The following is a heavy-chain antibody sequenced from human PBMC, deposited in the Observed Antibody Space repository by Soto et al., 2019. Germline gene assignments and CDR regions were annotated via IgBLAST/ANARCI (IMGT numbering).Heavy chain of an antibody. J-gene: IGHJ6*02. CDR2: IIPMYNKP. CDR1: GGTFTTYA. D-gene: IGHD4-4*01. Sequence: QVQLVQSGAEVKKPGSSVRVSCQASGGTFTTYAFNWVRQAPGQGLEWMGGIIPMYNKPNYAPNFLGRVTISADPSTSTAYMELTTLRSEDTAVYFCARGYSGSYYYAMDVWGQGTTVTVSS. CDR3: ARGYSGSYYYAMDV. V-gene: IGHV1-69*01.